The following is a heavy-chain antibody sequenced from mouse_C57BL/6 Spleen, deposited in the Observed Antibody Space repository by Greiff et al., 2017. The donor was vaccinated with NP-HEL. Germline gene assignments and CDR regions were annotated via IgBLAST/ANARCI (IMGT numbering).Heavy chain of an antibody. CDR3: ARHYGYDDYAMDY. V-gene: IGHV1-55*01. D-gene: IGHD2-2*01. Sequence: QVQLQQPGAELVKPGASVKMSCKASGYTFTSYWITWVKQRPGQGLEWIGDIYPGSGSTNYNEKFKSKATLTVDTSSSTAYMQLSSLTSEDSAVYYCARHYGYDDYAMDYWGQGTSVTVSS. J-gene: IGHJ4*01. CDR1: GYTFTSYW. CDR2: IYPGSGST.